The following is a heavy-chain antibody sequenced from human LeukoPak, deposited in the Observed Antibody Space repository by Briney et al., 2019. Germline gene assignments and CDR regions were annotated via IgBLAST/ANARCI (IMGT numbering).Heavy chain of an antibody. J-gene: IGHJ3*02. Sequence: GGSLRLSCAASGLTVSSNYMGWVRQAPGKGLEWVSVIYSGDRTYYADSVKGRFTISRDNSKNTLYLQMNSLRGDDTAVYYCARVSSGTYRDAFDIWGQGTMVTVSS. CDR1: GLTVSSNY. D-gene: IGHD1-14*01. CDR3: ARVSSGTYRDAFDI. V-gene: IGHV3-66*02. CDR2: IYSGDRT.